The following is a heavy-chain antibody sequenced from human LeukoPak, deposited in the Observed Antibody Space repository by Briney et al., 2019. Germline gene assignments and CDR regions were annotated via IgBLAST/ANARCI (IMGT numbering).Heavy chain of an antibody. CDR2: INPNSGGT. V-gene: IGHV1-2*04. D-gene: IGHD3-10*01. Sequence: RASVTVSCKASGYTFTGYYMHWVRQAPGQGLEWMGWINPNSGGTNYAQKFQGWGTMTRDTSISTAYMELSRLRSDDTAVYYCARDYGVREISVFDYWGQGTLVTVSS. CDR3: ARDYGVREISVFDY. J-gene: IGHJ4*02. CDR1: GYTFTGYY.